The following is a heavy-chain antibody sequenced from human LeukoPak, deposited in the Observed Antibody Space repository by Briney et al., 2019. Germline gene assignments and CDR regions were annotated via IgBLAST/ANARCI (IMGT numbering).Heavy chain of an antibody. V-gene: IGHV4-30-4*08. CDR2: IYYSGTT. CDR3: ARGWSSGCDWFDP. Sequence: SETLSLTCTVSGGSVNSGGYFWSWIRQHPGKGLEWIGYIYYSGTTFHNPSLKSRVTISVDTSKSQFSLKLSSVTAADTAVYYCARGWSSGCDWFDPWGQGTLVTVSS. CDR1: GGSVNSGGYF. D-gene: IGHD6-19*01. J-gene: IGHJ5*02.